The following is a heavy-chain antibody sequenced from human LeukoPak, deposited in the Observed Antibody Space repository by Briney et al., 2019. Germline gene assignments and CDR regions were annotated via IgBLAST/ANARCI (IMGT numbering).Heavy chain of an antibody. D-gene: IGHD3-10*01. V-gene: IGHV4-4*07. Sequence: PSETLSLTCTVSGGSISTYYWSWIRQPAGKGLEWIGRIYSSGSTNYNPSLKSRVTMSVDTSKNQFSLKLRSVTAADTAVYYCARTRYYYNSRSYGAPYYFDYWGQGTLVTVSS. CDR2: IYSSGST. CDR3: ARTRYYYNSRSYGAPYYFDY. J-gene: IGHJ4*02. CDR1: GGSISTYY.